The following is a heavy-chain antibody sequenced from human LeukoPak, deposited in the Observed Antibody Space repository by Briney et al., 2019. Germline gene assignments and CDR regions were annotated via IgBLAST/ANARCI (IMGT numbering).Heavy chain of an antibody. CDR2: ISSSSSYI. D-gene: IGHD3-10*01. J-gene: IGHJ4*02. CDR3: ARDVRGMIDY. V-gene: IGHV3-21*01. CDR1: GFTFSSYS. Sequence: GGSLRLSCAASGFTFSSYSMNWVRQAPGKGLEWVSSISSSSSYIYYADPVKGRFTTSRDNAKNSLYLQMNSLSAEDTAVYYCARDVRGMIDYWGQGTLVTVSS.